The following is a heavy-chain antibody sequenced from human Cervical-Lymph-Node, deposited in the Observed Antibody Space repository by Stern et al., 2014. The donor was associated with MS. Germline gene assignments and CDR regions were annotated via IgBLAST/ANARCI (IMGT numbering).Heavy chain of an antibody. CDR2: ISAYNGNT. CDR3: ARRVTTVTKNYYYGMDV. V-gene: IGHV1-18*01. J-gene: IGHJ6*02. D-gene: IGHD4-17*01. Sequence: VQLLESGAEVKKPGASVKVSCKASGYTFTSYGISWVRQAPGQGLEWMGWISAYNGNTNYAQKLQGRVTMTTDTATSTAYMELRSLRSDDTAVYYCARRVTTVTKNYYYGMDVWGQGTTVTVSS. CDR1: GYTFTSYG.